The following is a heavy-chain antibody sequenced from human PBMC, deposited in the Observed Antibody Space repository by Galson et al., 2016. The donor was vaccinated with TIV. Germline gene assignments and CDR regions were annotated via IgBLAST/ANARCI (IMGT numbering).Heavy chain of an antibody. CDR1: GGIFSSY. J-gene: IGHJ4*02. CDR3: ARDLSTDTTTPFDY. D-gene: IGHD4-17*01. V-gene: IGHV1-2*02. CDR2: INPTSGDT. Sequence: SVKVSCKASGGIFSSYSWVRQAPGQGLEWMGWINPTSGDTNYQKRFQDRVTMTRDTSITTVYMDLNRLTSDDTAVYYCARDLSTDTTTPFDYWGQGTLVTV.